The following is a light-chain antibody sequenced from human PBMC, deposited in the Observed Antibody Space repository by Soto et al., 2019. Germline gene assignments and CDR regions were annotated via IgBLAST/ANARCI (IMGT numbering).Light chain of an antibody. CDR2: EIN. Sequence: QSVLTQPPSVSAAPGQKVTISCSGSSFNIGNNYVSWYQQLPGTAPKLLIYEINKRPSGIPDRFSGSKSGTSATLGITGLQTGDEADYYCGTWDSSLSKWVFGGGTQLTVL. CDR3: GTWDSSLSKWV. CDR1: SFNIGNNY. J-gene: IGLJ3*02. V-gene: IGLV1-51*02.